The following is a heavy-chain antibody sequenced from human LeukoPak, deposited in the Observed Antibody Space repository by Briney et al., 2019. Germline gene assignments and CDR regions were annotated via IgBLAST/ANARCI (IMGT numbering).Heavy chain of an antibody. Sequence: PGGSLRLSCAASGFTFSSYEMNWVRQAPGKGLEWVSYISSSGDTRTYAHSVKGRFTISRDNAKRSLYLEMKSLRAEDTAVYYCAREVVSSVAGNFDYWGQGTLVTVSS. CDR3: AREVVSSVAGNFDY. V-gene: IGHV3-48*03. CDR1: GFTFSSYE. D-gene: IGHD6-19*01. J-gene: IGHJ4*02. CDR2: ISSSGDTR.